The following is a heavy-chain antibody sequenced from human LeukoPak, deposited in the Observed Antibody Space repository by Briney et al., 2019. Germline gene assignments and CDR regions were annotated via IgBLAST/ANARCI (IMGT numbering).Heavy chain of an antibody. D-gene: IGHD3-3*01. J-gene: IGHJ3*02. CDR2: TYYSGST. CDR1: GGSISSGGYY. Sequence: PSETLSLTCTVSGGSISSGGYYWSWIRQHPGKGLEWIGYTYYSGSTYYNPSLKSRVTISVDTSKNQFSLKLSSVTAADTAVYYCARAPRNYDFWSGYSGDAFDIWGQGTMVTVSS. CDR3: ARAPRNYDFWSGYSGDAFDI. V-gene: IGHV4-31*03.